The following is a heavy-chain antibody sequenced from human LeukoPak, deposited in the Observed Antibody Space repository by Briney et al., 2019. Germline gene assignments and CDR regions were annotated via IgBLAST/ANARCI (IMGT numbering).Heavy chain of an antibody. CDR2: INHSGST. CDR3: ARDLSMDV. J-gene: IGHJ6*04. Sequence: SETLSLTCAVYGGSFSGYYWSWIRQPPGKGLEWIGEINHSGSTNYNPSLKSRVTISVDTSKNQFSLKLSSVTAADTAVYYCARDLSMDVWGKGTTVTISS. V-gene: IGHV4-34*01. CDR1: GGSFSGYY.